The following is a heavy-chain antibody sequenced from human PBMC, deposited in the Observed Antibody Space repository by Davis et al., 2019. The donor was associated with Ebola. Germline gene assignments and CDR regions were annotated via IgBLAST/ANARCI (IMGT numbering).Heavy chain of an antibody. D-gene: IGHD3-16*01. V-gene: IGHV3-21*01. CDR2: ISSSSSHI. CDR1: GFTFSSYS. CDR3: AREYDYIDY. J-gene: IGHJ4*02. Sequence: PGGSLRLSCAASGFTFSSYSMNWVRQAPGKGLEWVSSISSSSSHIYYADSVKGRFTISRDNAKNSLYLQMNSLRAEDTAVYYCAREYDYIDYWGQGTLVTVSS.